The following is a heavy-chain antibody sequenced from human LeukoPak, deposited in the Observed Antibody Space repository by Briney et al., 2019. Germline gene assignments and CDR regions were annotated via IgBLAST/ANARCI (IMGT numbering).Heavy chain of an antibody. Sequence: PSETLSLTCTVAGDSISSSSYFWGWIRQPPGKGLDWIGSISYGGTTYYNPSLKSRVTISVDTSKNQFSLNLKSVTAADTAVYYCARPGYYGDYAFDYWGQGTLVTVSS. J-gene: IGHJ4*02. CDR3: ARPGYYGDYAFDY. CDR1: GDSISSSSYF. D-gene: IGHD4-17*01. CDR2: ISYGGTT. V-gene: IGHV4-39*01.